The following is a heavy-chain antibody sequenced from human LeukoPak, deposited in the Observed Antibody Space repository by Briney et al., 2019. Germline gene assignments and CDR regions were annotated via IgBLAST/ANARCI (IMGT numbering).Heavy chain of an antibody. J-gene: IGHJ4*02. CDR3: ARGGYSSGCHY. Sequence: GASLRLSCAASGFTFRNYAMSWVRQAPGKGLEWVSAILGSGASTYYADSVKGRFTISRDNSKNTLYLQMNSLRAEDTAVYYCARGGYSSGCHYWGQGTLVTVSS. V-gene: IGHV3-23*01. D-gene: IGHD6-19*01. CDR2: ILGSGAST. CDR1: GFTFRNYA.